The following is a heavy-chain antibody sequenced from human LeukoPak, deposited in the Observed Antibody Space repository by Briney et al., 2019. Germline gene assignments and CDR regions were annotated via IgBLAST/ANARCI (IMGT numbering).Heavy chain of an antibody. CDR1: GTSFTSYY. J-gene: IGHJ4*02. V-gene: IGHV4-34*01. D-gene: IGHD4-17*01. Sequence: SETLSLTCCISGTSFTSYYWSWIPQTPGKGLEWIREVNHSGYTNMNPSLKSRVTISVDTSQNQFSLMMASVTAADPAVYFCARMTTGHDYWGQGTLVTVSS. CDR3: ARMTTGHDY. CDR2: VNHSGYT.